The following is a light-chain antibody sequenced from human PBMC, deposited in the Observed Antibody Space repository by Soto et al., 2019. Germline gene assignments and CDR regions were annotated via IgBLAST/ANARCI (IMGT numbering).Light chain of an antibody. J-gene: IGLJ1*01. CDR2: GNN. Sequence: QSVLTQPPSVSEAPGQRVTISCTGSSSNIGAGYEAHWYQQVPGTAPKLLIYGNNNRPSGVPDRFSGSKSGTSASLAITGLQAEEEAEYYCQSYDSSLSGYVFGTGTKLTVL. CDR1: SSNIGAGYE. CDR3: QSYDSSLSGYV. V-gene: IGLV1-40*01.